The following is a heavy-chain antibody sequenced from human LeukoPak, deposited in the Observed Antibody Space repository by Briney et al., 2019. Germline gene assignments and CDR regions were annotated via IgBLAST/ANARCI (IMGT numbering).Heavy chain of an antibody. CDR1: GFTFSSYA. V-gene: IGHV3-23*01. J-gene: IGHJ4*02. Sequence: GGSLRLSCAASGFTFSSYAMSWVRLAPGKGLEWVSAISGSGGSTYYADSVKDRFTISRDNSKNTLYLQMNSLRAEDTAVYYCAKDSGSYPTWSDYWGQGTLVTVSS. CDR2: ISGSGGST. CDR3: AKDSGSYPTWSDY. D-gene: IGHD1-26*01.